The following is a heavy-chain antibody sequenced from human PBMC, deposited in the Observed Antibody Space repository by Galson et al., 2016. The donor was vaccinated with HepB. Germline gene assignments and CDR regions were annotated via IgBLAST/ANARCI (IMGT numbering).Heavy chain of an antibody. D-gene: IGHD2-2*01. V-gene: IGHV3-53*01. CDR2: IYSGGDT. J-gene: IGHJ4*02. Sequence: SLRLSCAASVFAVSSSYMSWVRQAPGKGLEWVSVIYSGGDTYYADSVKGRFTISRDKSENVLYFQMNNLRVEDTAVYYCVRGGIPGGTILFYFDSWGQGTRVTVSS. CDR3: VRGGIPGGTILFYFDS. CDR1: VFAVSSSY.